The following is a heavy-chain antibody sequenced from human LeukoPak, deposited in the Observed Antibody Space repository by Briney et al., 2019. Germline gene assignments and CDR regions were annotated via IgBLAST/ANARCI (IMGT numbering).Heavy chain of an antibody. CDR3: TKDQVPLRDPRESLHIPGKRCDAFDI. Sequence: GGSLRLSCAGSGFIFSTYVMSWVRQAPGKGLEWVSAISGSGSSTYYADSVKGRFTISRDNAKNTLYLQINSLRAEDTAVYYCTKDQVPLRDPRESLHIPGKRCDAFDIWGQGTLVTVSS. J-gene: IGHJ3*02. V-gene: IGHV3-23*01. CDR2: ISGSGSST. CDR1: GFIFSTYV. D-gene: IGHD3-16*01.